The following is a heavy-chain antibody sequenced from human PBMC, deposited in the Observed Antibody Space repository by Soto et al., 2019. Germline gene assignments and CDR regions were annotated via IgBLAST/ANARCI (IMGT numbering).Heavy chain of an antibody. CDR2: ISCNGSKT. CDR3: ASDQEGFDY. CDR1: GFTFSSYA. Sequence: GGSLRLSCAASGFTFSSYAMSWVRQAPGKGLVWVSSISCNGSKTSYADSVKGRFTISKDNAKNTLYLQMNILRAEDTAVYYCASDQEGFDYWGQGTLVTVSS. J-gene: IGHJ4*02. V-gene: IGHV3-74*01.